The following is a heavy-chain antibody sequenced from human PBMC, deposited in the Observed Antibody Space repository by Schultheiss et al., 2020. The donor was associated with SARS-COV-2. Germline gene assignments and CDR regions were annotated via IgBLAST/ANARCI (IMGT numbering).Heavy chain of an antibody. J-gene: IGHJ4*02. CDR1: GFTFSSYG. V-gene: IGHV3-30*02. CDR3: AKFGSGYSIPAYYFDY. CDR2: IRYDGSNK. Sequence: GGSLRLSCAASGFTFSSYGMHWVRQAPGKGLEWVAFIRYDGSNKYYADSVKGRFTISRDSARNSLYLQMNSLRAEDTAVYYCAKFGSGYSIPAYYFDYWGQGTLVTVSS. D-gene: IGHD3-22*01.